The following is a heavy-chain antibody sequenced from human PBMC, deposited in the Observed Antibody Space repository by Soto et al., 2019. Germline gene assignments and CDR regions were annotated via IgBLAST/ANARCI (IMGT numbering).Heavy chain of an antibody. CDR3: ARLEGLATISYYFDY. V-gene: IGHV4-39*01. J-gene: IGHJ4*02. CDR1: GDSINSDNYY. Sequence: QLQLQESGPGLVKPSETLSLTCSVSGDSINSDNYYWGWIRQPPGKGLEWIGSIYYRGNTYYNPSLKTRVTISLDKSKSQFSLKLNSVTAADSAVYFCARLEGLATISYYFDYWGPGTLVTVSS. D-gene: IGHD3-9*01. CDR2: IYYRGNT.